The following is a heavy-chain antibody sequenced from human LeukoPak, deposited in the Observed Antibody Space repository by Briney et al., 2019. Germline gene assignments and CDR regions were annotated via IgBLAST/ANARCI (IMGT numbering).Heavy chain of an antibody. J-gene: IGHJ4*02. Sequence: SETLSLTCAVYGGSFSGYYWSWIRQPPGKGLEWIGEINHGGSTNYNPSLKSRVTISVDTSKNQFSLKLSSVTAADTAVYYCARGPSSYWGQGTLVTVSS. V-gene: IGHV4-34*01. CDR1: GGSFSGYY. CDR2: INHGGST. CDR3: ARGPSSY.